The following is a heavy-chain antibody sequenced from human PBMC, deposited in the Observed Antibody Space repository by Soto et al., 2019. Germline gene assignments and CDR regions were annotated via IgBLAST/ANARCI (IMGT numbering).Heavy chain of an antibody. J-gene: IGHJ4*02. Sequence: SETLSLTCPVSGGSRSHYHWCSIRQSRGKGLESIGYTHDSGIINYNPSLMSLVAISLDTSKNQFPLKLTSVTAADTALYYCARPGYGDHFDSWGRGTLVTVSS. V-gene: IGHV4-59*01. D-gene: IGHD5-18*01. CDR2: THDSGII. CDR1: GGSRSHYH. CDR3: ARPGYGDHFDS.